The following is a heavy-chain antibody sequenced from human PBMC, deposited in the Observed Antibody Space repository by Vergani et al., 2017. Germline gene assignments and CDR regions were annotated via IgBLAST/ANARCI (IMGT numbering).Heavy chain of an antibody. J-gene: IGHJ6*03. V-gene: IGHV4-59*01. CDR1: GGSISSYY. Sequence: QVQLQESGPGLVKPSETLSLTCTVSGGSISSYYWSWIRQPPGKGLEWIGYIYYSGSTNYNPSLKSRVTISVDTSKNQFFLKLSSVTAADTAVYYCARDVGEPAAIRGSYYYYMDVWGKGTTVTVSS. CDR2: IYYSGST. D-gene: IGHD2-2*02. CDR3: ARDVGEPAAIRGSYYYYMDV.